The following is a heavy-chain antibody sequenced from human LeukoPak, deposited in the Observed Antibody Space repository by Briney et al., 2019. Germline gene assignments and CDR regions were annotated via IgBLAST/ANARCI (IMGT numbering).Heavy chain of an antibody. CDR2: INPNSGGT. J-gene: IGHJ6*02. CDR1: GYTFTGYY. V-gene: IGHV1-2*02. Sequence: ASVNVSCMAAGYTFTGYYMHWVRQAPGQGREWMGWINPNSGGTNYAQKFQGRVTMTRDTSISTAYMELSRLRSDDTAVYYCARDGAYYYGSGSQRPLGYYYGMDVWGQGTTVTVSS. D-gene: IGHD3-10*01. CDR3: ARDGAYYYGSGSQRPLGYYYGMDV.